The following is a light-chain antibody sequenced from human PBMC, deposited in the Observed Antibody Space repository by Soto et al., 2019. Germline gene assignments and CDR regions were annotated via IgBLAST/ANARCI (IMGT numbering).Light chain of an antibody. J-gene: IGLJ1*01. CDR2: EVT. V-gene: IGLV2-14*01. Sequence: QSALTQPASVSGSPGQSITISCTGTNSDIGDYNYVSWYQQHPGRVPKLIIYEVTNRPSGVSNRFSGSKSGNSASLTISGLQAEDEADYYCSSFTSSITIIFGSGTKVTVL. CDR1: NSDIGDYNY. CDR3: SSFTSSITII.